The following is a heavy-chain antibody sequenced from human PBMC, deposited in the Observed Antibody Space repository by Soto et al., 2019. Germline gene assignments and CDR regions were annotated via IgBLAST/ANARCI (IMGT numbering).Heavy chain of an antibody. Sequence: GASVKVSCKASGYTFTSYGISWVRQAPGQGLEWMGWISAYNGNTNYAQKLQGRVTMTTDTSTSTAYMELRSLRSDDTAVYYCASAGGIWCGELLWAFDIWGQGTMVTVSS. D-gene: IGHD3-10*01. V-gene: IGHV1-18*01. CDR2: ISAYNGNT. CDR3: ASAGGIWCGELLWAFDI. CDR1: GYTFTSYG. J-gene: IGHJ3*02.